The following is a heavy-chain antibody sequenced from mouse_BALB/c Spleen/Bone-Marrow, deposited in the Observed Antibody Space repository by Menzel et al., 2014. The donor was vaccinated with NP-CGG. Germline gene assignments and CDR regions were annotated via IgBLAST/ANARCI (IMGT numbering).Heavy chain of an antibody. CDR2: INTYNGDT. V-gene: IGHV1-20*02. CDR3: AXXXXXXXFDV. CDR1: GYSFTGYF. J-gene: IGHJ1*01. Sequence: EVQLQQSGPELVKPGASVKISCKASGYSFTGYFMNWVMQSHGKSLEWIGGINTYNGDTFYNQKFKGKATLTVDKSSSTAHMELRSLASGDSAVYYCAXXXXXXXFDVWXAGTTVTVSS.